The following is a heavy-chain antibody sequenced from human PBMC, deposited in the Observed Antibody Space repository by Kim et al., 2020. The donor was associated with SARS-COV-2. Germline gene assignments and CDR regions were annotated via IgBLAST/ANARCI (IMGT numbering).Heavy chain of an antibody. Sequence: SETLSLTCAVYGGSFSGYYWSWIRQPPGKGLEWIGEINHSGSTNYNPSLKSRVTISVDTSKNQFSLKLSSVTAADTAVYYCARAEDSRGWYGQKDSFYY. J-gene: IGHJ4*01. V-gene: IGHV4-34*01. CDR2: INHSGST. D-gene: IGHD6-19*01. CDR1: GGSFSGYY. CDR3: ARAEDSRGWYGQKDSFYY.